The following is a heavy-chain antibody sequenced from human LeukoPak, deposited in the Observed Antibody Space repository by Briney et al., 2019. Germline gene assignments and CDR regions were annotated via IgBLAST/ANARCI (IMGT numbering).Heavy chain of an antibody. D-gene: IGHD4-17*01. CDR3: AREDGERWFDP. CDR1: GGSISSYY. Sequence: SETLSLTCTVSGGSISSYYWSWIRQPPGKGLEWIGYIYYSGSTNYNPSLKSRVTISVDTSKNQFSLKLSSVTAADTAMYYCAREDGERWFDPWGQGTLVTVSS. J-gene: IGHJ5*02. V-gene: IGHV4-59*01. CDR2: IYYSGST.